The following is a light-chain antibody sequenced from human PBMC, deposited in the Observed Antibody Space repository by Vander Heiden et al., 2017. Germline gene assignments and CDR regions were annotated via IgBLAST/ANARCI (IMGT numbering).Light chain of an antibody. Sequence: IVLTQSPATLSLSPGESATLSCRASESISSYLVWYQQKPGQAPRLLIYDASNRATGIPARFSGSGSGTDFTLTISSLEPEDFAVYYCQQRLHWPPITFGQGTRLEIK. CDR2: DAS. V-gene: IGKV3-11*01. J-gene: IGKJ5*01. CDR1: ESISSY. CDR3: QQRLHWPPIT.